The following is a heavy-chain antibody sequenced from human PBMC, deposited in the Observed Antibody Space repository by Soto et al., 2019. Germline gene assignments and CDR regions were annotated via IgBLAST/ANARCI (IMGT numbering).Heavy chain of an antibody. D-gene: IGHD6-13*01. Sequence: PGKGLEWVSVIYTGGSTYYADSVKGRFTISRDNSKNTLYLQMNSLRDEDTAVYYCARGPLVRVNYYYGMDVWGQRTTVSVSS. CDR3: ARGPLVRVNYYYGMDV. V-gene: IGHV3-53*01. CDR2: IYTGGST. J-gene: IGHJ6*02.